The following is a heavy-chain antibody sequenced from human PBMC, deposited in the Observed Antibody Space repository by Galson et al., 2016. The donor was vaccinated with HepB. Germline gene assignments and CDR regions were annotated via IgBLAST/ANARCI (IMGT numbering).Heavy chain of an antibody. CDR2: INAGNGDT. CDR3: LSVPGSKPY. D-gene: IGHD6-19*01. Sequence: SCKASGYTFTSYAMHWVRQAPGQRLECMGWINAGNGDTKYSQKFQDRVTITRDTSASTAYMELSSLTSEDTAVYYCLSVPGSKPYWGQGTLVTVSS. CDR1: GYTFTSYA. V-gene: IGHV1-3*01. J-gene: IGHJ4*02.